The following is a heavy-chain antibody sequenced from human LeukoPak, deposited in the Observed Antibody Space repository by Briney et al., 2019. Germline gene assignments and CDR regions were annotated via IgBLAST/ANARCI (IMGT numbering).Heavy chain of an antibody. CDR2: IIPIFGTA. D-gene: IGHD3-22*01. CDR1: GGTFSSYA. V-gene: IGHV1-69*13. Sequence: ASVKVSCKASGGTFSSYAISWVRQAPGQGLEWMGGIIPIFGTANYAQKFQGRVTITADESTSTAYMELSSLRSEDTAVYYCARAFEFYYYDSSGYYLDYWGQGTLVTVSS. J-gene: IGHJ4*02. CDR3: ARAFEFYYYDSSGYYLDY.